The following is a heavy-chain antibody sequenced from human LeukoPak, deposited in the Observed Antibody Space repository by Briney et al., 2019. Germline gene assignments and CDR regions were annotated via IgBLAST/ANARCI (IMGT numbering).Heavy chain of an antibody. J-gene: IGHJ4*02. CDR3: VRSLRSADF. V-gene: IGHV3-74*01. CDR1: GFSLSNYW. CDR2: ISPDGSQT. Sequence: GGSLRLSCAASGFSLSNYWMHWVRQAPGKGLMWVSQISPDGSQTFYADSVKGRFTISRDNAKNTLFLLMDSLRAEDTALYYCVRSLRSADFWGQGTLVTVPS.